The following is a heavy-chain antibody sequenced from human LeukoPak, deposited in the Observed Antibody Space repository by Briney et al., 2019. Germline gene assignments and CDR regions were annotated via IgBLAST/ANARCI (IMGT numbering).Heavy chain of an antibody. CDR2: MNPNSGNT. J-gene: IGHJ6*03. D-gene: IGHD4-17*01. V-gene: IGHV1-8*03. CDR3: ARGSGAVTTYGYYYMDV. CDR1: GYTFTSYD. Sequence: GASVKVSCKASGYTFTSYDINWVRQATGQGLEWMGWMNPNSGNTGYAQKFQGRVTITRNTSISTAYMELSSLRSEDTAVYYCARGSGAVTTYGYYYMDVWGKGTTVTVSS.